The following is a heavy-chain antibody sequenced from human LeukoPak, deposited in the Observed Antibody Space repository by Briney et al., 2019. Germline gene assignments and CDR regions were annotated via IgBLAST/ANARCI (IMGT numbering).Heavy chain of an antibody. V-gene: IGHV4-39*01. CDR1: GGSISSSSFY. CDR3: TEFYFDRSGYADY. CDR2: IYYRGST. J-gene: IGHJ4*02. Sequence: SETLSLTCTVSGGSISSSSFYWGWIREPPGKGLEWIGSIYYRGSTYYNPSLKSRVTISVDMSENQVSLKLRSVTAADTAVYYCTEFYFDRSGYADYWGQGTLVTVSS. D-gene: IGHD3-22*01.